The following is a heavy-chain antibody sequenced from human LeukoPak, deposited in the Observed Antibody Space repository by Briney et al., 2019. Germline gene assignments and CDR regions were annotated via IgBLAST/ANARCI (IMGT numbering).Heavy chain of an antibody. CDR2: VYYSGTI. D-gene: IGHD2-21*02. J-gene: IGHJ1*01. CDR1: GGAIGNYY. V-gene: IGHV4-59*08. CDR3: ARHGTAAGPFQL. Sequence: SETLSVTCTVSGGAIGNYYWSWIRQPQGKGLEWIAYVYYSGTINYNPSLESRVTISVDTSKNQFSLRLTSVAAADTAVYYCARHGTAAGPFQLWGQGTLVTVSS.